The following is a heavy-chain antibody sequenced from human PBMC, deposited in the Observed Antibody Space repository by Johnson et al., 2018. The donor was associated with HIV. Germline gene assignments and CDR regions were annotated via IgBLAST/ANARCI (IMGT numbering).Heavy chain of an antibody. CDR1: GINGGTNY. CDR3: ARDGRDLVTRGSFDV. CDR2: IFSVGDV. V-gene: IGHV3-66*02. Sequence: VQLVESGGGLVQPGGSLRLSCAASGINGGTNYMSWVRQAPGKGLEWVSVIFSVGDVYYADSVKGRFTISRDNSQNMVYLQMNSLRPEDTAVYYCARDGRDLVTRGSFDVWGQGTVVTVSS. J-gene: IGHJ3*01. D-gene: IGHD3-9*01.